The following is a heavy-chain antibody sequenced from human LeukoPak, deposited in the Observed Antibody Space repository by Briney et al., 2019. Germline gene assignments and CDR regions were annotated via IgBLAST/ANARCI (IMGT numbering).Heavy chain of an antibody. V-gene: IGHV3-30*04. CDR2: ISYDGSNK. Sequence: PGGSLRLSCAASGFTFSSYAMHWVRQAPGKGLEWVAVISYDGSNKYYADSVKGRFTISRDNSKNTLYLQMNSLRAEDTAVYYCARDRGSSYILPRYYYYYYYMDVWGKGTTVTVSS. D-gene: IGHD1-26*01. J-gene: IGHJ6*03. CDR3: ARDRGSSYILPRYYYYYYYMDV. CDR1: GFTFSSYA.